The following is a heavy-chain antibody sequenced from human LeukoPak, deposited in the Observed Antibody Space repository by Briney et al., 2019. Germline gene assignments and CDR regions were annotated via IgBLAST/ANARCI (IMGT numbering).Heavy chain of an antibody. CDR2: ISYDGSNK. Sequence: GGSLRLSCAASGFTFNNAWMSWVRQAPGKGLEWVAVISYDGSNKYYADSVKGRFTISRDNSKNTLYLQMNSLRAEDTAVYYCARDYCSSTSCYSVVVVAARGNIDHWGQGTLVTVSS. J-gene: IGHJ4*02. V-gene: IGHV3-30-3*01. D-gene: IGHD2-2*02. CDR1: GFTFNNAW. CDR3: ARDYCSSTSCYSVVVVAARGNIDH.